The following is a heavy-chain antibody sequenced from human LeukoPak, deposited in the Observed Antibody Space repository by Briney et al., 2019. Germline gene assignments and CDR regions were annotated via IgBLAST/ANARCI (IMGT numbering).Heavy chain of an antibody. CDR2: ISWNSGSI. J-gene: IGHJ4*02. Sequence: GGSLRLSCAASGFTFDDYAMHWVRQAPGKGLEWVSGISWNSGSIGYADSVKGRFTISRDNAKNSLYLQMNSLRAEDTAVYYCARDGLLDYWGQGTLVTVSS. CDR3: ARDGLLDY. D-gene: IGHD3/OR15-3a*01. V-gene: IGHV3-9*01. CDR1: GFTFDDYA.